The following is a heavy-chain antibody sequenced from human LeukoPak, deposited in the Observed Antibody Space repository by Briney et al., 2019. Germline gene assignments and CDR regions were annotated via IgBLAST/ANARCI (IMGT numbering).Heavy chain of an antibody. V-gene: IGHV1-46*01. CDR2: INPSGGST. Sequence: ASVKVSCKASGYTFTSSYMHWVRLAPGQGLEWMGIINPSGGSTTYAQRFQGRVTMTRDTSTSTVYMELSSLRSEDTAVYYCARDYSRRSSSSSDYFDYWGQGTLVTVSS. CDR3: ARDYSRRSSSSSDYFDY. D-gene: IGHD2-21*01. CDR1: GYTFTSSY. J-gene: IGHJ4*02.